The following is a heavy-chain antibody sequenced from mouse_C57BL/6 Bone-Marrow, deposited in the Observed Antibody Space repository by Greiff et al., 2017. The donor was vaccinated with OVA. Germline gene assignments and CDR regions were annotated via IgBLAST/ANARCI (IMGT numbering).Heavy chain of an antibody. J-gene: IGHJ1*03. D-gene: IGHD2-4*01. Sequence: VKLVESGPGLVKPSQSLFLTCSITGFPITSGYYWIWIRQSPGKPLEWMGYITHSGETFYNPSLQSPISITRETSRNQFFLQLNSVTTEDTARYSCAGDRKRIYYDPFDVWGTGTTVTVSS. CDR2: ITHSGET. CDR3: AGDRKRIYYDPFDV. CDR1: GFPITSGYY. V-gene: IGHV12-3*01.